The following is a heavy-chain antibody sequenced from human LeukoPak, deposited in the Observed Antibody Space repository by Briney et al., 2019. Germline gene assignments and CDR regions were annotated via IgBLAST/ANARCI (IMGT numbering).Heavy chain of an antibody. CDR1: GGTFSSYA. CDR3: ASSGGGYDFYYFDY. J-gene: IGHJ4*02. V-gene: IGHV1-69*01. D-gene: IGHD5-12*01. Sequence: GSSVKVSCKASGGTFSSYAISWVRQAPGQGLEWMGGIIPIFGTANYAQKFQGRVTITADESTSTAYMELSSLRSEDTAVYYCASSGGGYDFYYFDYWGQGTLVTVSS. CDR2: IIPIFGTA.